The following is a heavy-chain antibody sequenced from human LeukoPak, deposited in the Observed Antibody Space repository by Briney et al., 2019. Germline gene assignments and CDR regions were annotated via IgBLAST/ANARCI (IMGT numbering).Heavy chain of an antibody. V-gene: IGHV4-39*01. J-gene: IGHJ6*02. Sequence: PSETLSLTCTVSGGSISSSSYYWGWIRQPPGKGLEWIGSIYYSGSTSYNPSLKSRVTISVDTSKNQFSLKLSSVTAADTAVYYCARMTGYCSSTSCRIYYYYGMDVWGQGTTVTVSS. CDR3: ARMTGYCSSTSCRIYYYYGMDV. CDR1: GGSISSSSYY. D-gene: IGHD2-2*01. CDR2: IYYSGST.